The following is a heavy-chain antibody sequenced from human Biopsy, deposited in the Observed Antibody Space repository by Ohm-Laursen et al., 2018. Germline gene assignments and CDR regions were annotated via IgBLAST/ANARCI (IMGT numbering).Heavy chain of an antibody. V-gene: IGHV1-2*02. Sequence: ASVKVSCKASGYTFSGYYIHWVRQAPGQGLEWMGWIDPNSGGANYAQKFQGRVTMTRDTSMSTAYMELNRLRSDDTAVYYCARGGLNYWYFDLWGRGTWSLSPQ. CDR2: IDPNSGGA. CDR3: ARGGLNYWYFDL. D-gene: IGHD1-26*01. J-gene: IGHJ2*01. CDR1: GYTFSGYY.